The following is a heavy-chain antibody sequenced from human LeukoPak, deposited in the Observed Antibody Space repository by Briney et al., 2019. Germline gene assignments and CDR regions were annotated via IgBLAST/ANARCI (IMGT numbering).Heavy chain of an antibody. CDR2: IYTSGST. V-gene: IGHV4-61*02. CDR3: AIDWYGSGSYIWTNRFDP. Sequence: SETLSLTCTVSGGSISSGRYYWSGIRQPAGKGLEWIGRIYTSGSTNYNPSLKSRVTISVDTSKNQFSLKLSSVTAADTAVYYCAIDWYGSGSYIWTNRFDPWGQGTLVTVSS. CDR1: GGSISSGRYY. D-gene: IGHD3-10*01. J-gene: IGHJ5*02.